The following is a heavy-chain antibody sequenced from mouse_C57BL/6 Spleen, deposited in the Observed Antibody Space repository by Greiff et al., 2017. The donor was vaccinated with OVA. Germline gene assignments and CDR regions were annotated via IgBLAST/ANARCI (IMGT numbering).Heavy chain of an antibody. J-gene: IGHJ4*01. CDR1: GFSLTSYG. CDR3: AKETMDYYGSSLYYYAMDY. Sequence: VKLQESGPGLVAPSQSLSITCTVSGFSLTSYGVSWVRQPPGKGLEWLGVIWGDGSTNYHSALISRLSISKDNSKSQVFLKLNSLQTDDTATYYCAKETMDYYGSSLYYYAMDYWGQGTSVTVSS. CDR2: IWGDGST. D-gene: IGHD1-1*01. V-gene: IGHV2-3*01.